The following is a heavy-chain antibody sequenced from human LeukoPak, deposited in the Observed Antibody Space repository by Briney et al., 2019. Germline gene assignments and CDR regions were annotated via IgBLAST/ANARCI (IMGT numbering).Heavy chain of an antibody. D-gene: IGHD6-13*01. CDR2: ISGDGGRT. J-gene: IGHJ4*02. CDR1: GFTFDDYA. CDR3: AKSHRIAAAGTGFDS. Sequence: GGSLRLSCAASGFTFDDYAMHWVRQAPGQGLEWVSLISGDGGRTYYADSVKGRFSISRDNSKNSLYLQMNSLTTEDTALYYCAKSHRIAAAGTGFDSWGQGTLVTVSS. V-gene: IGHV3-43*02.